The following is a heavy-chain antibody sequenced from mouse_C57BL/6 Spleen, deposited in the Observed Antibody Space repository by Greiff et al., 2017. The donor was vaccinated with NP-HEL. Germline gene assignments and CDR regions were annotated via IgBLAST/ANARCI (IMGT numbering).Heavy chain of an antibody. CDR1: GFPFSDYG. V-gene: IGHV5-17*01. CDR2: ISSGSSTL. CDR3: ASYYYGSSYLAWFAY. D-gene: IGHD1-1*01. J-gene: IGHJ3*01. Sequence: DVMLVESGGGLVKPGGSLKLSCAASGFPFSDYGMPWVRQAPEKGLGWVAYISSGSSTLYYADTVKGRFTISRDNAKNTRYLQMTRLRSEDTAMYYCASYYYGSSYLAWFAYWGQGTLVTVSA.